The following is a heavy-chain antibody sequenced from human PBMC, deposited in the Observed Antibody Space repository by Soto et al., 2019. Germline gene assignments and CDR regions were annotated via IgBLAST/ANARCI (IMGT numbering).Heavy chain of an antibody. D-gene: IGHD6-6*01. CDR1: GYTFTSYG. Sequence: QVQLVQSGAEVKKPGASVKVSCKASGYTFTSYGISWVRQAPGQGLEWMGWISAYNGNTNYAQKLQGRVTMTXXTXTXXAYMELRSLRSDDTAVYYCASGGFPRSSYYYGMDVWGQGTTVTVSS. V-gene: IGHV1-18*01. J-gene: IGHJ6*02. CDR2: ISAYNGNT. CDR3: ASGGFPRSSYYYGMDV.